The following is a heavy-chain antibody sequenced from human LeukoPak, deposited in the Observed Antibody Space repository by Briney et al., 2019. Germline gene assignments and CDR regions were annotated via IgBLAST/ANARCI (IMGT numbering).Heavy chain of an antibody. D-gene: IGHD3-10*01. CDR3: ARDCRTLWFGELASYGMDV. CDR1: GYTFTGYY. CDR2: INPNSGGT. Sequence: GASVPVSCKASGYTFTGYYMHWVRQAPGQGRAWMGWINPNSGGTNYAQKFQGRITMTRDTSIGTAYMELSRLRSDDTAVYYCARDCRTLWFGELASYGMDVWGQGTTVTVSS. J-gene: IGHJ6*02. V-gene: IGHV1-2*02.